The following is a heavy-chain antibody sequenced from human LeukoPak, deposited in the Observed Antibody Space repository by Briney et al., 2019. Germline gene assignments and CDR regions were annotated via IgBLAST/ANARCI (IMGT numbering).Heavy chain of an antibody. J-gene: IGHJ4*02. V-gene: IGHV4-34*01. Sequence: KASETLSLTCTVSGESFGGYYWTWIRQFPGKGLEWIAEINYGRNTNYNPSLVRRVTISADTSTNQVSLKLSSLTAADTAIYYCARAINYGSGSYYFDYWGQGTLVAVSS. CDR1: GESFGGYY. CDR2: INYGRNT. CDR3: ARAINYGSGSYYFDY. D-gene: IGHD3-10*01.